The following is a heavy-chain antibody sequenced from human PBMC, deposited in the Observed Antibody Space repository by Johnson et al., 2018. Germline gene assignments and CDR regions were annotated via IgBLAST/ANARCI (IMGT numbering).Heavy chain of an antibody. CDR1: GFTFSSYA. CDR3: AGDYDGGNAYLFSYFHH. D-gene: IGHD4-23*01. CDR2: ISYDGSHK. J-gene: IGHJ1*01. V-gene: IGHV3-30-3*01. Sequence: VQLLESGGGVVQPGRSLRLSCAASGFTFSSYAMHWVRQAPGKGLEWVAVISYDGSHKYYADSVQGRCTISRDYSKNTVSLQMNSLRAEDPSVYYCAGDYDGGNAYLFSYFHHWGQGTLVTVSA.